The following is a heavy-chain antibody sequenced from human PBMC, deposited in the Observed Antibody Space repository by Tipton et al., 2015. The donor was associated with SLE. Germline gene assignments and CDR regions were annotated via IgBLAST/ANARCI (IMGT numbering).Heavy chain of an antibody. Sequence: TLSLTCTVSGGSISSSSYYWGWIRQPPGKGLEWIGSIYYSGSTYYNPSLKSRVTISVDTSKNQFSLKLSSVTAADTAVYYCARETTTVTKRNWFDPWGQGTLVTVSS. CDR3: ARETTTVTKRNWFDP. CDR1: GGSISSSSYY. J-gene: IGHJ5*02. V-gene: IGHV4-39*02. CDR2: IYYSGST. D-gene: IGHD4-17*01.